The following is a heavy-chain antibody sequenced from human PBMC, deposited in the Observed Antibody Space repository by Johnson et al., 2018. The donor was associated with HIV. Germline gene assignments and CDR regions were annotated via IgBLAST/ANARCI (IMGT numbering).Heavy chain of an antibody. CDR3: ARPTRSSIAATGDDAFEI. Sequence: QVLLVESGGGLVKPGGSLRLSCAASGITFSDYYMSWIRQAPGKGLEWVSYISSSGNTIYYADSVKGRVTISRENSRQTLYLQMNSLRAEDTAFYYCARPTRSSIAATGDDAFEIGGQGTIVTVSS. J-gene: IGHJ3*02. D-gene: IGHD6-13*01. V-gene: IGHV3-11*01. CDR1: GITFSDYY. CDR2: ISSSGNTI.